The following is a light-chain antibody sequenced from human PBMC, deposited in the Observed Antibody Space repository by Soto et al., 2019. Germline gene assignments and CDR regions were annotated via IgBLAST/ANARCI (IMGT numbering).Light chain of an antibody. V-gene: IGKV3-15*01. Sequence: EIVMTQFPDTLSVSPGDTATLSCRSSQNIHINLAWYQQKPGQAPTLLIYGVTARAPGVPARFSGSGSGTDVTLTIRSVQSGDFGVFYCQQYEGWPRTFGLGTKVEIQ. CDR2: GVT. CDR1: QNIHIN. CDR3: QQYEGWPRT. J-gene: IGKJ2*01.